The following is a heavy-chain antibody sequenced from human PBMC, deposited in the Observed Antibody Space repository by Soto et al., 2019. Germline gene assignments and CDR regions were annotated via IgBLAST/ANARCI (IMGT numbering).Heavy chain of an antibody. V-gene: IGHV1-69*12. D-gene: IGHD3-16*01. CDR1: GGTFSSYA. J-gene: IGHJ6*02. Sequence: QVQLVQSGAEVKKPGSSVKVSCKASGGTFSSYAISWVRQDPGQGLEWMGGIIPIFGTADYAQKFQGRVTITADESTSTAYMDLSSLRSEDTSVYYCARHLGGNHYYYGMDVWGQGTTVTVSS. CDR3: ARHLGGNHYYYGMDV. CDR2: IIPIFGTA.